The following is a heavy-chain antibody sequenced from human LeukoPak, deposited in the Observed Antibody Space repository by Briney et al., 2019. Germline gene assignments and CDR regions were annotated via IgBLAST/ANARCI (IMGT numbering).Heavy chain of an antibody. D-gene: IGHD3-3*01. J-gene: IGHJ4*02. Sequence: GGSLRLSCTASGLTFGDYGMSWVRQAPGKGLEWVGRIRSKANSYTTEYAASVKGRFTISRDDSENSLYLQMNSLKAEDTAMYYCARGVLWSGYFYFDYWGQGTLVTVSS. V-gene: IGHV3-72*01. CDR3: ARGVLWSGYFYFDY. CDR2: IRSKANSYTT. CDR1: GLTFGDYG.